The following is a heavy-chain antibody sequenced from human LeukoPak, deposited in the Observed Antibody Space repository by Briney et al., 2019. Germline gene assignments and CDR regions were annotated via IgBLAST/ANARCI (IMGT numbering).Heavy chain of an antibody. CDR3: VRDRKGEWLDQHDRFDI. CDR2: ISAYKNTK. V-gene: IGHV1-18*01. Sequence: ASVTVSCKASGFTFSSYGISWVRQAPGQGLEWLGWISAYKNTKKYAQTVQDRGTLTTDTSTITAYVELRTLRSDDTAMYYWVRDRKGEWLDQHDRFDIWGQGTMVIVSS. D-gene: IGHD6-19*01. J-gene: IGHJ3*02. CDR1: GFTFSSYG.